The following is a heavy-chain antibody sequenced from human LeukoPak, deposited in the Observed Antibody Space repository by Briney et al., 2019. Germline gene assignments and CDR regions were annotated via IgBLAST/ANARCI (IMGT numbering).Heavy chain of an antibody. CDR3: ARDWATYGDEAYFDY. J-gene: IGHJ4*02. CDR1: GYTLTELS. CDR2: FDPEDGET. D-gene: IGHD4-17*01. Sequence: ASVKVSCKVSGYTLTELSMHWVRQAPGKGLEWMGGFDPEDGETIYAQKFQGRVTMTEDTSTDTAYMELSSLRSEDTAVYYCARDWATYGDEAYFDYWGQGTLVTVSS. V-gene: IGHV1-24*01.